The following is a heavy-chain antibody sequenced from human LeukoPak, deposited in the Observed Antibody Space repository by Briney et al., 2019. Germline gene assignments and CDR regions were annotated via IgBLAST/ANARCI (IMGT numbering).Heavy chain of an antibody. V-gene: IGHV5-51*01. CDR3: ARFSEQLVPYYYYGMDV. CDR1: GYSFTSYW. Sequence: GESLKISCKGSGYSFTSYWIGWVRQTPGKGLEWMGIIYPGDSDTRYSPSFQGQVTISADKSISTAYLQWSSLKASDTAMYYCARFSEQLVPYYYYGMDVWGQGTTVTVSS. D-gene: IGHD6-6*01. CDR2: IYPGDSDT. J-gene: IGHJ6*02.